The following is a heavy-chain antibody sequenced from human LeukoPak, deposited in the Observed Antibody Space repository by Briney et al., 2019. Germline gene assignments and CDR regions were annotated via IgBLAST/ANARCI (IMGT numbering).Heavy chain of an antibody. CDR2: ISAYNGNT. Sequence: ASVKLSCNGSGYTFTSYDISWVRHGPGQGLEWMGWISAYNGNTNYAQKLQGRVTMTTDTSTSTAYMELRSLRSDDTAVYYCARGHPDDFWGQGTLVTVSS. J-gene: IGHJ4*02. D-gene: IGHD1-14*01. V-gene: IGHV1-18*04. CDR1: GYTFTSYD. CDR3: ARGHPDDF.